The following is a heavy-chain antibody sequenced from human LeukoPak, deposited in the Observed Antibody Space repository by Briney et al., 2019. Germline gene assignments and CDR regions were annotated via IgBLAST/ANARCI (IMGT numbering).Heavy chain of an antibody. CDR1: GYTFTSYY. J-gene: IGHJ4*02. D-gene: IGHD3-22*01. Sequence: ASVKVSCKASGYTFTSYYMHWVRQAPGQGLEWMGIINPSGGSTSYAQKFQGRVTMTIDTSTTTAYMELRSLTSDDTAVYYCARVRDYYDNSDYSDYWGQGTLVTVSS. CDR3: ARVRDYYDNSDYSDY. CDR2: INPSGGST. V-gene: IGHV1-46*01.